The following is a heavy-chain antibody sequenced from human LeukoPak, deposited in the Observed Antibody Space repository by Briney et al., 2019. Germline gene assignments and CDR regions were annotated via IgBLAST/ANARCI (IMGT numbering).Heavy chain of an antibody. Sequence: ASVKVSCKASGYTFTGYYMHWVRQAPGQGLEWMGWINPNSGGTNYAQKFRGRVTMTRDTSISTAYMELSRLRSDDTAVYYCARDSHYYGSGSYVGGAFDIWAKGQWSPSLQ. CDR2: INPNSGGT. V-gene: IGHV1-2*02. CDR1: GYTFTGYY. D-gene: IGHD3-10*01. J-gene: IGHJ3*02. CDR3: ARDSHYYGSGSYVGGAFDI.